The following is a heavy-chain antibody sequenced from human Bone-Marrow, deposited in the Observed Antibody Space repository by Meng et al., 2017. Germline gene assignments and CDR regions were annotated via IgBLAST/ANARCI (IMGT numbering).Heavy chain of an antibody. CDR3: EKDIVQLGRQDSFDI. D-gene: IGHD1-1*01. CDR2: ISGSGGST. CDR1: GFTFSSYA. Sequence: GESLKISCAASGFTFSSYAMSWVRQAPGKGLEWVSAISGSGGSTYYADSVKGRFTISRDNSKNTLYLQMNSLRAEDTAVYYCEKDIVQLGRQDSFDIWGQGTMVTVSS. V-gene: IGHV3-23*01. J-gene: IGHJ3*02.